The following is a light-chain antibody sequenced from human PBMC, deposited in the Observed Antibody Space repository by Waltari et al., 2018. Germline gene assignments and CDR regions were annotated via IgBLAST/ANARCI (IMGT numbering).Light chain of an antibody. V-gene: IGKV1-39*01. CDR1: QSISTY. CDR3: QQSYSTPFT. CDR2: GAS. Sequence: DIQMTQSPSSLSASVGDRVTITCRASQSISTYLNWYLQKPGKAPKLLFYGASSLQSGAPSRFSGSGSGTDFTLTISSLQPEEFATYYCQQSYSTPFTFGPGTKVDIK. J-gene: IGKJ3*01.